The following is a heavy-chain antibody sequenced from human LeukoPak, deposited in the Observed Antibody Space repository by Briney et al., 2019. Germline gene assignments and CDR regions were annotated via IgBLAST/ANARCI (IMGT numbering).Heavy chain of an antibody. D-gene: IGHD3-22*01. J-gene: IGHJ4*02. CDR1: GGTFSSYA. V-gene: IGHV1-69*04. CDR3: ARDKYYYDSSGCYHGYY. Sequence: ASVKVSCKASGGTFSSYAISWVRQAPGQGLEWMGRIIPILGIANYAQKFQGRVTITADKSTSTAYMELSSLRSEDTAVYYCARDKYYYDSSGCYHGYYWGQGTLVTVSS. CDR2: IIPILGIA.